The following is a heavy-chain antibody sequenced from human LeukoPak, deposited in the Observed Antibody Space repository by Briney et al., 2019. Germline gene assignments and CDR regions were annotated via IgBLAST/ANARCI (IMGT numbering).Heavy chain of an antibody. CDR3: ARDFELSH. D-gene: IGHD3-16*02. Sequence: GGSLRLSCAASGFTFSSYGMHWVRQAPGKGLEWVALIWYDGSSKHYADTVRGRFTISRDNSKNTLYLQMNSLRAEDTAVYYCARDFELSHWGQGTLVTVSS. CDR2: IWYDGSSK. V-gene: IGHV3-33*01. J-gene: IGHJ4*02. CDR1: GFTFSSYG.